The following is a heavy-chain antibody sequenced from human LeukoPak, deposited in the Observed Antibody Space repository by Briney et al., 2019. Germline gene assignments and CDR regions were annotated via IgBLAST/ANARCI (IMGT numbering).Heavy chain of an antibody. D-gene: IGHD4-17*01. J-gene: IGHJ4*02. CDR1: GFTFSSYA. Sequence: GGSLRLSCAVSGFTFSSYAMSWVRQAPGKGLGWVSTISGSGGSTYYADSVKGRFTISRHNSKNTLYLQMNRLRPEDTAVYYCARVDYGDYSTSGADYWGQGTLVTVSS. CDR3: ARVDYGDYSTSGADY. V-gene: IGHV3-23*01. CDR2: ISGSGGST.